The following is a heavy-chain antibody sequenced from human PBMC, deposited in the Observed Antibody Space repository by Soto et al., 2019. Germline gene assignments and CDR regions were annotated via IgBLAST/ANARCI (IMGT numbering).Heavy chain of an antibody. CDR2: ISAYNGNT. Sequence: QVQLVQSGAEVKKPGASVKVSCKASGYTFTSYGISWVRQAPGQGLEWMGWISAYNGNTNYAQTLQGRVTMTTDTSTSTAYMELRSLRSDDTAVYYCARVDWSGYLNYYYYYGMDVWGQGTTVTVSS. J-gene: IGHJ6*02. CDR3: ARVDWSGYLNYYYYYGMDV. D-gene: IGHD3-3*01. CDR1: GYTFTSYG. V-gene: IGHV1-18*04.